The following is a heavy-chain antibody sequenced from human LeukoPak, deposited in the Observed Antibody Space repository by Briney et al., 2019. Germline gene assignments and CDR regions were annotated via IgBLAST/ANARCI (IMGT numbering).Heavy chain of an antibody. Sequence: GGSLRLSCAASGFSFSSYWMHWVRQAPGKELVWVSRIKSDGKTNYADSVKGRFTTSRDNAKNTVSLQMNSLRAEDTGVYYCARAPSEIGGYYPEYFRHWGKGTLVTVSS. CDR1: GFSFSSYW. D-gene: IGHD3-22*01. CDR2: IKSDGKT. V-gene: IGHV3-74*01. J-gene: IGHJ1*01. CDR3: ARAPSEIGGYYPEYFRH.